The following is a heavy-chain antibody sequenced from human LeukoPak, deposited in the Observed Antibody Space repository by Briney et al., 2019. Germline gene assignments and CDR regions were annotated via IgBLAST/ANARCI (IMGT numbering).Heavy chain of an antibody. Sequence: ASVKVSCKASGYTFTGYYMHWVRQAPGQGLEWMGWINPNSGGTNYAQKFQGRVTMTRDTSISTAYMELSRLRSDDTAVYYCAAHGGYYYYYGMDVWGQGTTVTVSS. CDR1: GYTFTGYY. CDR3: AAHGGYYYYYGMDV. J-gene: IGHJ6*02. D-gene: IGHD3-16*01. V-gene: IGHV1-2*02. CDR2: INPNSGGT.